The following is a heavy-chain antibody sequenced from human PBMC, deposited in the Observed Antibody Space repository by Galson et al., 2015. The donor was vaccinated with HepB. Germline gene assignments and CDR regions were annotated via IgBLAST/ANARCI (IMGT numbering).Heavy chain of an antibody. CDR2: FDPEDGET. V-gene: IGHV1-24*01. CDR3: ATVASYGDSYFDY. D-gene: IGHD4-17*01. Sequence: SVKVSCKVSGYTLTELSMHWVRQAPGKGLEWMGGFDPEDGETIYAQKFQGRVTMTEDTSTDTAYMELSSLRSEDTAVYYCATVASYGDSYFDYWGQGTLVTVSS. CDR1: GYTLTELS. J-gene: IGHJ4*02.